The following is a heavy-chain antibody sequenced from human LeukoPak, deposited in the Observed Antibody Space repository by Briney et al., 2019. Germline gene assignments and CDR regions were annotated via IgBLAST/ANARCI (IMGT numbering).Heavy chain of an antibody. CDR3: ARGTGDFWSGLTWFDP. V-gene: IGHV1-69*13. J-gene: IGHJ5*02. D-gene: IGHD3-3*01. CDR2: IIPIFGTA. CDR1: GGTFSSYA. Sequence: SVKVSCKASGGTFSSYAISWVRQAPGQGLEWMGGIIPIFGTANYAQKFQGRVTITADESTSTAYMELSSLRSEDTAVYYCARGTGDFWSGLTWFDPWGQGTLVTVSS.